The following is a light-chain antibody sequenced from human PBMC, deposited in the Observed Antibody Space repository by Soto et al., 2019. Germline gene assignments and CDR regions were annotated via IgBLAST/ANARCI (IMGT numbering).Light chain of an antibody. Sequence: DIKMTQSPSSLSASVGDRVTITCRASQGISNYLAWYQQKPGKVPKLLIYAASTLQSGVPSRFSGSGSGTDFTLTISRLQPEDVATYYCPQYNSVPVWFGLGTQVEIK. CDR2: AAS. CDR1: QGISNY. V-gene: IGKV1-27*01. CDR3: PQYNSVPVW. J-gene: IGKJ1*01.